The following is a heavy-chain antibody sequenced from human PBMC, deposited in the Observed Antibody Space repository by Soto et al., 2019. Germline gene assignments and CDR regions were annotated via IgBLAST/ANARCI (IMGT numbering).Heavy chain of an antibody. CDR2: IYYIGKT. V-gene: IGHV4-39*02. D-gene: IGHD3-22*01. Sequence: QMQLQESGPRLVRPSETLSPTCTVSGGSISSSSYFWRWVRQPPGKGPEWLGHIYYIGKTYYNSSLTSRLTISVYRSKNLFSLRWSSMTAADTGVYSCAVVRGEGQLGHLFHYWGQGPVVTVSP. CDR3: AVVRGEGQLGHLFHY. CDR1: GGSISSSSYF. J-gene: IGHJ4*02.